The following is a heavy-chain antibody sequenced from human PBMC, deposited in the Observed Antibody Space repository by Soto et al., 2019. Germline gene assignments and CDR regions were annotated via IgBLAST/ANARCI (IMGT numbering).Heavy chain of an antibody. Sequence: SETLSLTCAVSGYSISSGYYWGWIRQPPGKGLEWIGSIYHSGSTHYNPSLKSRVTISVDTSKNQFSLKLSSVTAADTAVYYCARVYRDLLRVDPWGQGTLVTVSS. J-gene: IGHJ5*02. CDR1: GYSISSGYY. CDR2: IYHSGST. D-gene: IGHD3-22*01. V-gene: IGHV4-38-2*01. CDR3: ARVYRDLLRVDP.